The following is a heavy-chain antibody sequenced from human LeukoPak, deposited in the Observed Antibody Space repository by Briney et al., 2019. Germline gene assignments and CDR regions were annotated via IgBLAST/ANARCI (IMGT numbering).Heavy chain of an antibody. CDR3: ARHRYYGGSADDAFDI. D-gene: IGHD4-23*01. J-gene: IGHJ3*02. V-gene: IGHV5-51*01. CDR1: GYSFTSYW. CDR2: IYPDDSDT. Sequence: GESLKISCKGSGYSFTSYWIGWVRQMPGKGLEWMGIIYPDDSDTRYSPSFQGQVIISADKSISTAYLQWSSLKASDTAMYYCARHRYYGGSADDAFDIWGQGTMVTVSS.